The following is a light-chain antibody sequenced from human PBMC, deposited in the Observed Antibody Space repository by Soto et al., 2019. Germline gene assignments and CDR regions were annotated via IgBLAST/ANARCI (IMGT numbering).Light chain of an antibody. CDR2: GAS. V-gene: IGKV1-5*01. Sequence: DIQMTQSPSTLSGSVGDRVTITCRASQTISGWLAWYQQKPGKAPKLLIYGASTLQSGVPSRFSGSGSGTDFTLTISGPQPEDYATYYCQQYNSYSPWTFGQGTKVDIK. J-gene: IGKJ1*01. CDR1: QTISGW. CDR3: QQYNSYSPWT.